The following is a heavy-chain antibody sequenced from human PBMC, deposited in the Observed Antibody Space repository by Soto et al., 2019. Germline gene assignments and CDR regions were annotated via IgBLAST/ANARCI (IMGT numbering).Heavy chain of an antibody. CDR2: ISAYNGNT. J-gene: IGHJ6*02. D-gene: IGHD3-3*01. CDR3: ARDFRPYYEFWGVYPSTRLGMDV. V-gene: IGHV1-18*01. CDR1: GYTFTSYG. Sequence: ASVKVSCKASGYTFTSYGISWVRQSPGQGLEWMGWISAYNGNTNYAQKLQGRVTMTTDTSTSPSYMELRSLRSDDTAVYYCARDFRPYYEFWGVYPSTRLGMDVWGQGTTVTVSS.